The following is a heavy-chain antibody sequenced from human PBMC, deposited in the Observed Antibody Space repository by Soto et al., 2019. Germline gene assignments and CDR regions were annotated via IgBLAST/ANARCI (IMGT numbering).Heavy chain of an antibody. J-gene: IGHJ6*02. Sequence: ASVKVSCKASGGTFSSYAFSWVRQAPGQGLEWMGGIIPMFGSSTYAQKFRGRVTITADESTGTAYMDLSSLRSEDSADYYCARGTRDCSTTSCHSPQGYFRHDMDVWGPGTTVTVSS. V-gene: IGHV1-69*13. D-gene: IGHD2-2*01. CDR2: IIPMFGSS. CDR1: GGTFSSYA. CDR3: ARGTRDCSTTSCHSPQGYFRHDMDV.